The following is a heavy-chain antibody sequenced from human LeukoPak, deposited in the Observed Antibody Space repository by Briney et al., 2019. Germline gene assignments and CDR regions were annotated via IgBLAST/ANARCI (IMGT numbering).Heavy chain of an antibody. Sequence: SQTLSLTCTVSGGSISSGGYYWSWIRQHPGKGLEWIRYIYYSGTTYYNPSLKSRFTISVDTSKNQFSPKLSSVTAADTAVYYCARVPRPNYYYYYGMDVWGKGTTVTVSS. CDR1: GGSISSGGYY. CDR3: ARVPRPNYYYYYGMDV. V-gene: IGHV4-31*03. J-gene: IGHJ6*04. CDR2: IYYSGTT.